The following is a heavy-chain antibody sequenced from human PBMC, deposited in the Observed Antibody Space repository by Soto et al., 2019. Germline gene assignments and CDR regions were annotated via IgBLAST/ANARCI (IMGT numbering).Heavy chain of an antibody. Sequence: SETLSLTRIVSCDSLSSSSYSWGRVRQPPGKGLEWIGTIYYVVNTYYNPSLKSRVTISVDTSKNQFSLKLSSVTAAATAVYYCARRRSYGDSDYWGQGTLVTVSS. V-gene: IGHV4-39*01. CDR1: CDSLSSSSYS. CDR3: ARRRSYGDSDY. D-gene: IGHD4-17*01. CDR2: IYYVVNT. J-gene: IGHJ4*02.